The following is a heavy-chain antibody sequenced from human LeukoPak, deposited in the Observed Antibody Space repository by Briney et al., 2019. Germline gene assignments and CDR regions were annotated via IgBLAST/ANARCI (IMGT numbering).Heavy chain of an antibody. CDR2: ISSGSSTI. J-gene: IGHJ3*02. CDR3: ARDGMLGSCSGDSCYLDAFDI. D-gene: IGHD2-15*01. V-gene: IGHV3-48*01. Sequence: RTGGSLRLSCAASRFTFSSSAMNWVRQAPGKGLEWVSYISSGSSTIFYSDSVKGRLTIFRDNAKNSLYLQMNSLRAEDTAVYYCARDGMLGSCSGDSCYLDAFDIWGQGTTVTVSS. CDR1: RFTFSSSA.